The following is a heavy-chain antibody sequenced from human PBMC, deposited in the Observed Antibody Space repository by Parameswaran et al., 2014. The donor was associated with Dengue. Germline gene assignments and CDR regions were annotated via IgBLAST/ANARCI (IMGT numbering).Heavy chain of an antibody. Sequence: VRQMPGKGLEWVSSISSSSSYIYYADSVKGRFTISRDNAKNSLYLQMNSLRAEDTAVYYCARAAYSSSWYWYFDLWGRGTLVTVSS. J-gene: IGHJ2*01. D-gene: IGHD6-13*01. CDR2: ISSSSSYI. CDR3: ARAAYSSSWYWYFDL. V-gene: IGHV3-21*04.